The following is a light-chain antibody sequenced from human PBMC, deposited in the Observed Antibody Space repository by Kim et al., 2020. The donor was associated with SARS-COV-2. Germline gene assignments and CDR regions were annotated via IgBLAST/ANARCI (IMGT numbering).Light chain of an antibody. CDR2: DVT. CDR3: CSYTSSSSRV. Sequence: QSALTPPRSVSGSPGQSITISCTGTTSDVGGYNYVSWFQLFPGKAPRLLIYDVTKRPSGVPDRFSGSKSGNTASLTISGLQADDEAEYFCCSYTSSSSRVFGEGTQLTVL. J-gene: IGLJ2*01. CDR1: TSDVGGYNY. V-gene: IGLV2-11*01.